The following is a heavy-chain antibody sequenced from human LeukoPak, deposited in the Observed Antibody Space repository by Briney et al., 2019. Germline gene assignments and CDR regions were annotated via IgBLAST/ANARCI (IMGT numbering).Heavy chain of an antibody. CDR1: GFTFSDYY. D-gene: IGHD4/OR15-4a*01. CDR2: ISGSGGST. J-gene: IGHJ4*02. V-gene: IGHV3-23*01. CDR3: AKGPAYYRTLDS. Sequence: GGSLRLSCAASGFTFSDYYMSWVRQAPGKGLEWVSAISGSGGSTYYADSVKGRFTISRDNSKNTLYLQMNSLRAEDTAVYYCAKGPAYYRTLDSWGQGTLVTVSS.